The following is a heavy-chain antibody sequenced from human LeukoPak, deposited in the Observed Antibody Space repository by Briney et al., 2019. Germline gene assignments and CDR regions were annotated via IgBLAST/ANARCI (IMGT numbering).Heavy chain of an antibody. J-gene: IGHJ4*02. CDR1: GFTFSSYA. D-gene: IGHD2-2*01. V-gene: IGHV3-21*01. CDR2: ISWRSSDI. Sequence: GGSLRLSCAASGFTFSSYAMSWVRQAPGKRLEWVSSISWRSSDIEYADSVKGRSTISRDIDKKSLYLQMNSLRVEDTAVYYCARDSGPYCSSTSCPVYPDYWGQGTLVTVSS. CDR3: ARDSGPYCSSTSCPVYPDY.